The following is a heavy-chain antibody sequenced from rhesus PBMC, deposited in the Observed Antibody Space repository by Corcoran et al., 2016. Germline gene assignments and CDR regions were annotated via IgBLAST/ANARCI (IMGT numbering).Heavy chain of an antibody. CDR3: TRVGVYEDDYDYYYTSTLDY. J-gene: IGHJ4*01. CDR2: ISWNSGTI. D-gene: IGHD3-9*01. V-gene: IGHV3-134*01. Sequence: EVQLVESGGALAKHGGSLRLSCAASGCTLDDYAMSWVRQAQGKGLEWVSRISWNSGTIYNADSRNGRFHSTRDNAKNSLVLQRYRRRAEDTAVYYLTRVGVYEDDYDYYYTSTLDYWGQGVLVTVSS. CDR1: GCTLDDYA.